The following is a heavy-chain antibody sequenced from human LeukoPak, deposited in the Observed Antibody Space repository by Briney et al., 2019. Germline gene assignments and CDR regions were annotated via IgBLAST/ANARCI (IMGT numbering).Heavy chain of an antibody. CDR3: ARAPYYDYVWGSYRSGPYFDY. CDR2: IYHSGST. V-gene: IGHV4-30-2*01. CDR1: GGSISSGGYS. J-gene: IGHJ4*02. D-gene: IGHD3-16*01. Sequence: PSETLSLTCAVSGGSISSGGYSWSWIRQPPGTGLEWIGYIYHSGSTYYNPSLKSRVTISVDRSKNQFSLKLSSVTAADTAVYYCARAPYYDYVWGSYRSGPYFDYWGQGTLVTVSS.